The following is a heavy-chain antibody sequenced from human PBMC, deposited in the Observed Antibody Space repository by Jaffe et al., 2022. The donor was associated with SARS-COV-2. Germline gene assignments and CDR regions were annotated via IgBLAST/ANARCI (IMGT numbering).Heavy chain of an antibody. V-gene: IGHV4-39*01. Sequence: QLQLQESGPGLVKPSETLSLTCTVSGSSISSTRYYWGWIRLPPGRGLEWIGSIYYSGSTYYNPSLKSRVTISVDTSKNQFSLRLSSVTAADTAVYYCARQDKYSGSYYYYYYMDVWGKGTTVTVSS. CDR1: GSSISSTRYY. D-gene: IGHD1-26*01. J-gene: IGHJ6*03. CDR2: IYYSGST. CDR3: ARQDKYSGSYYYYYYMDV.